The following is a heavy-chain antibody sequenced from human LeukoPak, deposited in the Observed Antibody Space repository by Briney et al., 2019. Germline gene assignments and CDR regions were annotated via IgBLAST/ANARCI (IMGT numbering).Heavy chain of an antibody. D-gene: IGHD5-12*01. CDR2: INTNTGNP. CDR3: ASSGYDSEYYFDY. CDR1: GYTFTSYA. V-gene: IGHV7-4-1*02. J-gene: IGHJ4*02. Sequence: ASVKVSCKASGYTFTSYAMNWVRQAPGQGLGWMGWINTNTGNPTYAQGFTGRFVFSLDTSVSTAYLQISSLKAEDTAVYYCASSGYDSEYYFDYWGQGTLVTVSS.